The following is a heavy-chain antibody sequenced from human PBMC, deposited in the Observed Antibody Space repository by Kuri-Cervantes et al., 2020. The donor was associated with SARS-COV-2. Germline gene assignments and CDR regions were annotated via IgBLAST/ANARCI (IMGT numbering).Heavy chain of an antibody. CDR1: GYTFTSYG. D-gene: IGHD3-22*01. V-gene: IGHV1-18*01. CDR2: ISAYNGNT. CDR3: ARDRGKAAYYYDSSGYFY. Sequence: ASVKVSCKASGYTFTSYGISWVRQAPGQGLEWMGWISAYNGNTNYAQKLQGRVTMTTDTSTSTAYMELRSLRSDDTAVYYCARDRGKAAYYYDSSGYFYWGQGTLVTVSS. J-gene: IGHJ4*02.